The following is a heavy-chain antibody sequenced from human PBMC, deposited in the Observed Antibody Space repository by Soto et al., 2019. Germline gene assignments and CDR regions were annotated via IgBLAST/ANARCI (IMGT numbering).Heavy chain of an antibody. J-gene: IGHJ4*02. D-gene: IGHD3-10*01. CDR3: ARGIFGSGTANDY. CDR1: GFTFSGSW. CDR2: INGDGSGT. Sequence: EVQLVESGGGLVQPGGSLRLSCAASGFTFSGSWMHWVRQAPGKGLGWVSRINGDGSGTSSADFVKGRFTISRDNAKNTLCVQMNGVRAEYTAVYYCARGIFGSGTANDYWGQGTLVTVSS. V-gene: IGHV3-74*01.